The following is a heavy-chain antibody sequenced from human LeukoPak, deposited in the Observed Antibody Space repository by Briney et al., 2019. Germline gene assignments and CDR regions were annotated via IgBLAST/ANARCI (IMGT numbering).Heavy chain of an antibody. V-gene: IGHV3-43D*03. J-gene: IGHJ6*03. D-gene: IGHD6-6*01. CDR1: GFTFDDYA. Sequence: GGSLRLSCAASGFTFDDYAMHWVRQAPGKGLEWVSLISWDGGSTYYADSVKGRFTISRDNSKNSLYLQMNSLRAEDTALYYCAKGGSSPRHYYYYMDVWGKGTTVTVSS. CDR2: ISWDGGST. CDR3: AKGGSSPRHYYYYMDV.